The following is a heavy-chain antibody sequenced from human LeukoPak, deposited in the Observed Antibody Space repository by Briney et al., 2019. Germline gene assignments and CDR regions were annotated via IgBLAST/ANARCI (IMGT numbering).Heavy chain of an antibody. CDR1: GGSISSSNW. CDR2: IYHSGST. J-gene: IGHJ6*02. CDR3: ARESVDYDFWSGYSDYYYYGMDV. D-gene: IGHD3-3*01. V-gene: IGHV4-4*02. Sequence: SVTLSLTCAVSGGSISSSNWWSWVRQPPGKGLEWIGEIYHSGSTNYNPSLTSRVTISVDKSKNQFSLKLSSVTAADTAVYYCARESVDYDFWSGYSDYYYYGMDVWGQGTTVTVSS.